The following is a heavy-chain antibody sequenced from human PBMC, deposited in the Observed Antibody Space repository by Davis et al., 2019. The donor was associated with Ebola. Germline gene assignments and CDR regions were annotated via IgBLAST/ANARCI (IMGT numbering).Heavy chain of an antibody. Sequence: GGSLRLSGTGSGFNINIFWMAWVRQAPGKGLEWVANIKEDGSEKHYVDSVKGRFTISRDNAKNSLYLQMGDLRADDAAVYYCARDVGVEFDYWGQGTRVTVSS. CDR3: ARDVGVEFDY. D-gene: IGHD3-10*01. CDR1: GFNINIFW. CDR2: IKEDGSEK. J-gene: IGHJ4*02. V-gene: IGHV3-7*03.